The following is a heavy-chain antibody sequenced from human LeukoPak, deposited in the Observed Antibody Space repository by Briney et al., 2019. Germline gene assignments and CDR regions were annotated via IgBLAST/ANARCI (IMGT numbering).Heavy chain of an antibody. CDR2: ISGGGGNT. J-gene: IGHJ1*01. CDR1: TFTFSSSA. CDR3: ATGMENYDGSGYYSYFQH. D-gene: IGHD3-22*01. Sequence: GGSLRLSCAASTFTFSSSAMSWVRQAPGKGLEWVSAISGGGGNTYYADSGKGRFTISRDNSKNTLYLQMNSLRAEDTAVYYCATGMENYDGSGYYSYFQHWGQGTLVTVSS. V-gene: IGHV3-23*01.